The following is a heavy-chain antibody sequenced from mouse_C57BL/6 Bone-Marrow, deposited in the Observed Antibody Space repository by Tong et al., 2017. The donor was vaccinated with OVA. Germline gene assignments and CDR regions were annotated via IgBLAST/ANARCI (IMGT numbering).Heavy chain of an antibody. J-gene: IGHJ2*01. D-gene: IGHD2-1*01. CDR3: AGDEGNYDY. V-gene: IGHV12-3*02. CDR1: GFPITSGYY. Sequence: VQLQESGPALEKASQTLLLACSITGFPITSGYYWIWIRQSPGKPLEWMGYITHSGETFYNPSLQSPISITRETSKNEFYIQLNSVTTEDTAMYDCAGDEGNYDYWGQGTTLTV. CDR2: ITHSGET.